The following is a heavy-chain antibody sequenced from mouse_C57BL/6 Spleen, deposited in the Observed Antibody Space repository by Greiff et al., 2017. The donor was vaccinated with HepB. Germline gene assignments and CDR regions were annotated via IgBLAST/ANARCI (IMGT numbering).Heavy chain of an antibody. CDR3: ARDDRGYAMDY. J-gene: IGHJ4*01. CDR1: GFTFSDYG. Sequence: DVKLVESGGGLVKPGGSLKLSCAASGFTFSDYGMHWVRQAPEKGLEWVAYISSGSSTIYYADTVKGRFTISRDNAKNTLFLQMTSLRSEDTAMYYCARDDRGYAMDYWGQGTSVTVSS. CDR2: ISSGSSTI. V-gene: IGHV5-17*01. D-gene: IGHD2-12*01.